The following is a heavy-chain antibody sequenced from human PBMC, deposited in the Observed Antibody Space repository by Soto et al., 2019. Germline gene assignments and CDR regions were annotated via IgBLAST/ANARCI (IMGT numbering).Heavy chain of an antibody. V-gene: IGHV4-61*08. J-gene: IGHJ4*02. CDR1: GDSVSSDAYY. CDR3: AKGFSSGLYVDS. D-gene: IGHD6-19*01. CDR2: ILSSGGT. Sequence: QVQLQESGPGLVKPSGTLSLTCSVSGDSVSSDAYYWTWIRQPPGKTLEWVGFILSSGGTSTNPSHRRRLSMSVDTSRNQFSMRLTSVTAADTGVYFCAKGFSSGLYVDSWGRGTLVTVSS.